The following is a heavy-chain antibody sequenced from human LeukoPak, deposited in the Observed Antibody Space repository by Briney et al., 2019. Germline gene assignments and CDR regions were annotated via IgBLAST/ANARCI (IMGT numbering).Heavy chain of an antibody. J-gene: IGHJ3*02. V-gene: IGHV3-33*01. CDR1: GFTFSNYG. CDR3: ARDLEDSSPFGAFDM. D-gene: IGHD3-22*01. CDR2: IWFDGIRK. Sequence: TGGSLRLSCAPSGFTFSNYGMHWVRQVPGKGLEWVAAIWFDGIRKYYADSVKGRLTISRDNSKNTLYLQMNSLRAEDTAVYYCARDLEDSSPFGAFDMWGQGTMVTVSS.